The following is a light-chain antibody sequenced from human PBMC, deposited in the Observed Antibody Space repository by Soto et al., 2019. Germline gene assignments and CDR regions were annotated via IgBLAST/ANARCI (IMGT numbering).Light chain of an antibody. CDR1: QTINRIY. J-gene: IGKJ5*01. CDR2: RTS. V-gene: IGKV3-20*01. Sequence: VLTQSPGNLSLSPGERATLSCKASQTINRIYVAWYQQKPGQAPRFLIYRTSDRANGIPGRFSGSGSGTDFTLTISRLEPEDFAIYYCQQYGSSPITFGQGTRLEIK. CDR3: QQYGSSPIT.